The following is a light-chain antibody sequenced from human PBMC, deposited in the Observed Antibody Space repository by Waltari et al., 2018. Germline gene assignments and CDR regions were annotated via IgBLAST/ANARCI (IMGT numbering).Light chain of an antibody. CDR3: CSYAASYVV. Sequence: QSALTQPRSVSGSPGQSAPISCTGANSDVGGFTYVSWYQQHPGKAPKLMIYDVSKRPSGVPDRFSGSKSGYTASLTISGLQAEDEADYYCCSYAASYVVFGGGAKLTVL. CDR1: NSDVGGFTY. J-gene: IGLJ2*01. V-gene: IGLV2-11*01. CDR2: DVS.